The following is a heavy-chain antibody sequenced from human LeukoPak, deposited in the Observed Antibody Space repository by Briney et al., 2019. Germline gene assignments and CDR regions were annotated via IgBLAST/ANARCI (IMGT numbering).Heavy chain of an antibody. CDR2: ISTYNGNT. D-gene: IGHD6-19*01. CDR1: GYTFTSYG. Sequence: ASVKVSCEASGYTFTSYGISWVRQAPGQGLEWMGWISTYNGNTNYAQKLQGRVTMTTDTSTSTAYMELRSLRSDDTAVYYCARESYSSGWYGTRYYFDYWGQGTLVTVSS. CDR3: ARESYSSGWYGTRYYFDY. J-gene: IGHJ4*02. V-gene: IGHV1-18*01.